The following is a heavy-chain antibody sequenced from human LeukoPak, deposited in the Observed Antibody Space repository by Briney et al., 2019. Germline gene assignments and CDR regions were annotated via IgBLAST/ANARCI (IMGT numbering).Heavy chain of an antibody. D-gene: IGHD3-9*01. J-gene: IGHJ5*02. CDR1: GYSFTSYW. V-gene: IGHV5-10-1*01. CDR3: ARHDILTGYYPWWFDP. CDR2: IDPSDSYT. Sequence: GESLRISCKGSGYSFTSYWISWVRQMPGKGLEWMGRIDPSDSYTNYSPSFQGHVTISADKSISTAYLQWNSLKASDTAMYYCARHDILTGYYPWWFDPWGQGTLVTVSS.